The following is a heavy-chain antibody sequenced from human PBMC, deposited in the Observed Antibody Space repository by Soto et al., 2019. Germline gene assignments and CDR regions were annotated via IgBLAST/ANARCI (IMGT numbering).Heavy chain of an antibody. V-gene: IGHV5-51*01. J-gene: IGHJ6*02. CDR2: IYPGDSDT. CDR3: ARLRGYCSGGSCSYYYYYGMDV. D-gene: IGHD2-15*01. Sequence: LGESLKISCKGSRYGFTTYWIGWVRQMPGKGLEWMGIIYPGDSDTRYSPSFQGQVTISADKSISTAYLQWSSLKASDTAMYYCARLRGYCSGGSCSYYYYYGMDVWGQGTTVTVS. CDR1: RYGFTTYW.